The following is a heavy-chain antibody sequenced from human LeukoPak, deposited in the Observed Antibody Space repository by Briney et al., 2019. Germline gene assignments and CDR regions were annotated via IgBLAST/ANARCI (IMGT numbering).Heavy chain of an antibody. CDR3: ARLYTDAYDFWSGYYTGLDYYGMDV. CDR2: IYYSGCT. J-gene: IGHJ6*02. D-gene: IGHD3-3*01. Sequence: SETLSLTCTVSGGSISSYYWSWVRQPPGKGLEWIGYIYYSGCTNYNPSLKSRVTISVDTSKNQFSLKLSSVTAADTAVYYCARLYTDAYDFWSGYYTGLDYYGMDVWGQGTTVTVSS. CDR1: GGSISSYY. V-gene: IGHV4-59*08.